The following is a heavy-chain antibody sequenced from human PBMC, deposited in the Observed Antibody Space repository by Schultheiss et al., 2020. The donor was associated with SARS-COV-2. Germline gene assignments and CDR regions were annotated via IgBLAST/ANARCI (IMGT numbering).Heavy chain of an antibody. J-gene: IGHJ4*02. CDR3: ASWGVVVPAANDY. V-gene: IGHV4-34*01. CDR1: GGSISSYY. D-gene: IGHD2-2*01. CDR2: INHSGST. Sequence: SETLSLTCTVSGGSISSYYWSWIRQPPGKGLEWIGEINHSGSTNYNPSLKSRVTISVDTSKNQFSLKLSSVTAADTAVYYCASWGVVVPAANDYWGQGTLVTVSA.